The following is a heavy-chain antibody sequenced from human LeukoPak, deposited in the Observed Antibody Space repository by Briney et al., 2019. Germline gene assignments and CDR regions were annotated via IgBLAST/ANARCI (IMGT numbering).Heavy chain of an antibody. J-gene: IGHJ4*02. CDR1: GGSISSSSYY. Sequence: SETLSLTCTVSGGSISSSSYYWGWIRQPPGKGLEWIGSIYYSGSTYYNPSLKSRVTISVDTSKNQFSLKLSSVTAADTAVYYCARVPRITIFGVVTPYYFDYWGQGTLVTVSS. CDR2: IYYSGST. V-gene: IGHV4-39*07. CDR3: ARVPRITIFGVVTPYYFDY. D-gene: IGHD3-3*01.